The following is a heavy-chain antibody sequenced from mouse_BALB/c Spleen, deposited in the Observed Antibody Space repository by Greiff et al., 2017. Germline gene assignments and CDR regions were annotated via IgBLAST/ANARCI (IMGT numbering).Heavy chain of an antibody. CDR3: ASHGYFAMDY. V-gene: IGHV2-6-4*01. Sequence: VKVVESGPGLVAPSQSLSITCTVSGFSLSRYSVHWVRQPPGKGLEWLGMIWGGGSTDYNSALKSRLSISKDNSKSQVFLKMNSLQTDDTAMYYCASHGYFAMDYWGQGTSVTVSS. J-gene: IGHJ4*01. CDR1: GFSLSRYS. CDR2: IWGGGST.